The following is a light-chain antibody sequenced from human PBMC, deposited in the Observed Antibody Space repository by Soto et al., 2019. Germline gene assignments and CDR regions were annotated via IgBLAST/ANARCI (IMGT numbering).Light chain of an antibody. Sequence: DIVLTQSPDSLAVSLGERATINCKSSQSVLYSSNSKNYLAWYQQKPGQPPKLLIYWASTRESGVPDRFSGSGSGTDFTLTISSLQAEDVAVYYCQQYYSTPPITFGQGTRLEMK. CDR2: WAS. CDR3: QQYYSTPPIT. V-gene: IGKV4-1*01. J-gene: IGKJ5*01. CDR1: QSVLYSSNSKNY.